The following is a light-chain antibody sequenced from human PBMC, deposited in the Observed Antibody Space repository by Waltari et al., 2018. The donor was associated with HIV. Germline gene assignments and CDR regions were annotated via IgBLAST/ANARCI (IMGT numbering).Light chain of an antibody. V-gene: IGLV3-21*02. J-gene: IGLJ2*01. Sequence: SYVLTQPPSVSVAPGQTARTTCGGNNTGRKIVHWYQQKPGQAPVLGVYDDSDRPAGIPERFSGSNSGNTATLTISRVEAGDEADYYCQVWDSSSDQEVFGGGTKLTVL. CDR2: DDS. CDR3: QVWDSSSDQEV. CDR1: NTGRKI.